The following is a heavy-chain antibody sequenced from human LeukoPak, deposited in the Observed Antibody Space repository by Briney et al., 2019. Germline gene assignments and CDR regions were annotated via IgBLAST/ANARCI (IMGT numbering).Heavy chain of an antibody. Sequence: ASVKVSCKASGYTFTSYGISWVRQAPGQGLEWMGWISAYNGNTNYAQKLQGRVTMTTDTSTSTAYMELRSLRSDDTAVYYCARDGTDIVVVVATTHFDYWGQGTPVTVSS. CDR3: ARDGTDIVVVVATTHFDY. V-gene: IGHV1-18*01. D-gene: IGHD2-15*01. J-gene: IGHJ4*02. CDR2: ISAYNGNT. CDR1: GYTFTSYG.